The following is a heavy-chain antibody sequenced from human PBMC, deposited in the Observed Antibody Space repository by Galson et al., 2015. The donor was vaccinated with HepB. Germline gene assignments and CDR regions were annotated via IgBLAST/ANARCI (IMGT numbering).Heavy chain of an antibody. J-gene: IGHJ6*02. CDR1: GFTFSSYW. Sequence: SLRLSCAASGFTFSSYWMHWVRQAPGRGLVWVSRINSDGSSTSYADSVKGRFTISRDNAKNTLYLQMNSLRAEDTAVYYCARELAVGPRGMDVWGQGTTVTVSS. D-gene: IGHD1-1*01. CDR2: INSDGSST. V-gene: IGHV3-74*01. CDR3: ARELAVGPRGMDV.